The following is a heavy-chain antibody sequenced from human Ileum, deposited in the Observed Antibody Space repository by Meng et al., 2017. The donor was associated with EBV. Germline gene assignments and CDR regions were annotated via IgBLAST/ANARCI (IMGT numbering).Heavy chain of an antibody. CDR3: ARNYYDTSGYYYPEY. V-gene: IGHV3-21*01. CDR2: IHAKSTFI. D-gene: IGHD3-22*01. CDR1: GFTFNDYS. Sequence: VELVESGGGLVKPGESLRLSCAASGFTFNDYSMTWVRQAPGKGLEWVSSIHAKSTFIYYADSVKGRFIISRDTAKNSLFLQMNSLRAEDTAVYYCARNYYDTSGYYYPEYWGQGTLVTVSS. J-gene: IGHJ4*02.